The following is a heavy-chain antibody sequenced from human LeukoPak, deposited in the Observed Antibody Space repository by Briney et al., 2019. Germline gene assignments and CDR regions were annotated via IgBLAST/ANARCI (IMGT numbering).Heavy chain of an antibody. D-gene: IGHD3-22*01. CDR2: IYYSGST. J-gene: IGHJ4*02. CDR3: ARGVSYYYDSSGYYYGYYFDY. CDR1: GGSISSGGYY. Sequence: SQTLSLTCTVSGGSISSGGYYWSWIRQHPGKGLEWIGYIYYSGSTYYNPSLKSRVTISVDTSKNQFSLKLSSVTAADTALYYCARGVSYYYDSSGYYYGYYFDYWGQGTLVTVSS. V-gene: IGHV4-31*03.